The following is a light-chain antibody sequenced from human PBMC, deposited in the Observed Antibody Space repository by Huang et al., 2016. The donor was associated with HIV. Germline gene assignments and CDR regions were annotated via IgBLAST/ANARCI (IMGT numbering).Light chain of an antibody. CDR2: GAA. CDR1: QSVGSN. J-gene: IGKJ4*01. CDR3: QQYNNWPPVT. Sequence: EIVMTQSPVTLSVSAGERATLSCRASQSVGSNLAWYQQKPGQAPGLLIYGAATRATGIPARFSGSGSGTEFTLTISSLQSEDLAVYYCQQYNNWPPVTIGGGTKVEIK. V-gene: IGKV3-15*01.